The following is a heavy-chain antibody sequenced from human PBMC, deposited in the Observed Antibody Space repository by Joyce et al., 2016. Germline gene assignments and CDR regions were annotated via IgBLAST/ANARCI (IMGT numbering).Heavy chain of an antibody. CDR3: AKDRGKGYCSGGSCLVRYFQH. Sequence: QVQLVESGGGVVQPGRSLRLSCTSSGFTFNSFGMHWVRQVPGKGLEWVAFMPNEGSHQLYADSGKGRFIISRDNAKNTLFLQMNSLRPEDTAVYYCAKDRGKGYCSGGSCLVRYFQHWGQGTLVTVSS. D-gene: IGHD2-15*01. V-gene: IGHV3-30*18. CDR1: GFTFNSFG. J-gene: IGHJ1*01. CDR2: MPNEGSHQ.